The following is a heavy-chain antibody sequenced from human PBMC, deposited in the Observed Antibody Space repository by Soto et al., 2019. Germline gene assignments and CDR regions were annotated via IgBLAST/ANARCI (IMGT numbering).Heavy chain of an antibody. CDR3: VCGGNFFVY. CDR1: GFTSSTYW. J-gene: IGHJ4*02. V-gene: IGHV3-7*01. CDR2: INQDGSER. D-gene: IGHD3-16*01. Sequence: EVQLVESGGGLVQPGGSLRLPCAASGFTSSTYWMTWVRQPPGKGLERVASINQDGSERYYVDSLRGRFTISRDNAKNSLYLQMNSLRAEDTAVYYCVCGGNFFVYWGQGTLVTVSP.